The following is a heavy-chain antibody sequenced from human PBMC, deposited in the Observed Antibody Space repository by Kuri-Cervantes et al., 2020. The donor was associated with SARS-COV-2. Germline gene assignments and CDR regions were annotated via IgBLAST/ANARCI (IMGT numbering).Heavy chain of an antibody. CDR3: ARELVVVPAAEQNWYYYYGMDV. V-gene: IGHV1-2*04. D-gene: IGHD2-2*01. CDR2: INPNSGGT. Sequence: ASVKVSCKASGYTFTGYYMHWVRQAPGQGLEWTGWINPNSGGTNYAQKFQGWVTMTRDTSISTAYMELSRLRSDDTAVYYCARELVVVPAAEQNWYYYYGMDVWGQGTTVTVSS. J-gene: IGHJ6*02. CDR1: GYTFTGYY.